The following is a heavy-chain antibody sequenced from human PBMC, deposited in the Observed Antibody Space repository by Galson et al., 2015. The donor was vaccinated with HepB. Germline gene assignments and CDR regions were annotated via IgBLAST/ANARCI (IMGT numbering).Heavy chain of an antibody. V-gene: IGHV3-21*01. CDR1: GFTFSSYS. J-gene: IGHJ5*02. Sequence: SLRLSCAASGFTFSSYSMNWVRQAPGKGLEWVSSISSSSSYIYYADSVKGRFTISRDNAKNSLYLQMNSLRAEDTAVYYCARWNHVGWSGNSVWFAPWAQETLVTVSP. D-gene: IGHD3-3*01. CDR3: ARWNHVGWSGNSVWFAP. CDR2: ISSSSSYI.